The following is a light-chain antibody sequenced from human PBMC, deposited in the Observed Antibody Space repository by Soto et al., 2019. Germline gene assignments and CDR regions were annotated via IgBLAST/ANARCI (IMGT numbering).Light chain of an antibody. CDR3: QSYDNRLSVV. Sequence: QLVLTQPPSVSGAPGQRVTISCTGSSSNIGAGYEVYWYQQLAGTAPKLLINGTSNRPSGVPDRFSASKSGTSASLAITGLQAEDEADYHCQSYDNRLSVVFGGGTKLTVL. CDR1: SSNIGAGYE. CDR2: GTS. V-gene: IGLV1-40*01. J-gene: IGLJ2*01.